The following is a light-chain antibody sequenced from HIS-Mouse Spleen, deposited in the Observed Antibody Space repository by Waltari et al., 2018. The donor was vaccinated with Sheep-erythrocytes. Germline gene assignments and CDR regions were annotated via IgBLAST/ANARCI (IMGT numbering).Light chain of an antibody. J-gene: IGLJ1*01. CDR2: DVS. Sequence: QSALTQPRSVSGSPGQSVTISCTGTSSDVGCYNYVSGYQQHPGKAPKPMIYDVSKRPSGVPDRFSGSKSGNTASLTISGLQAEDEADYYCCSYAGSYNHVFATGTKVTVL. CDR3: CSYAGSYNHV. V-gene: IGLV2-11*01. CDR1: SSDVGCYNY.